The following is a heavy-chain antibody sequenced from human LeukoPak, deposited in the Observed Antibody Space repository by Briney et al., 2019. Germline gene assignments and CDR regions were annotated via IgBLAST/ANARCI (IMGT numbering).Heavy chain of an antibody. J-gene: IGHJ4*02. V-gene: IGHV3-23*01. CDR1: GFIFSGYD. D-gene: IGHD6-19*01. CDR2: ITGSGGST. CDR3: AKRHSSGCYYFDY. Sequence: GGSLRLSCAASGFIFSGYDMTWVRQAPGKGLEWVSSITGSGGSTYYADSVKGRFTISRDNSKNTLYLQMNSLRAEDTAVYYCAKRHSSGCYYFDYWGQGTLVTVSS.